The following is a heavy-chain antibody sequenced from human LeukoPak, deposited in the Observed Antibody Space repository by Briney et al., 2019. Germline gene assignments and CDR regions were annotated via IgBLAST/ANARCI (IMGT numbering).Heavy chain of an antibody. CDR3: ASYSGSSYWYFGL. CDR2: IHASGTT. J-gene: IGHJ2*01. D-gene: IGHD1-26*01. V-gene: IGHV4-4*08. CDR1: GGSISQYY. Sequence: SETLSLTCAVSGGSISQYYWSWLRQAPGKGLEWIGYIHASGTTTYNPSLKSRVTMSVDTSNNQFSLKLSSVTAADTAVYYCASYSGSSYWYFGLWGRGTLVTVSS.